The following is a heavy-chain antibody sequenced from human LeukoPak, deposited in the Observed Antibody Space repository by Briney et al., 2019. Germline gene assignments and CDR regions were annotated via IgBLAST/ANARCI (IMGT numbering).Heavy chain of an antibody. V-gene: IGHV4-59*01. CDR3: ARGLRASAFDI. D-gene: IGHD3-16*01. J-gene: IGHJ3*02. Sequence: PSETLSLTCTVSGGSISSYYWSWIRQPPGKGLEWIGYIYYSGNTNYNPSLKSRVTISVDTSKNQFSLKLSSVTAADTAVYYCARGLRASAFDIWGQGTTVTVSS. CDR1: GGSISSYY. CDR2: IYYSGNT.